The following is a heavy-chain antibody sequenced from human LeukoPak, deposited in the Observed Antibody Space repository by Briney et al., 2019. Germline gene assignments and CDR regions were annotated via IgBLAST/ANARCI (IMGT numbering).Heavy chain of an antibody. J-gene: IGHJ4*02. V-gene: IGHV1-2*02. CDR1: GYTFTGYY. Sequence: ASVKVSCKASGYTFTGYYLHWVRQAPGQGLEWMGCVNPNSGDTNYAQKFQGRVTMTRDTSISTAYMELSRLRSDDTAVYYCARGDREGLFDYFDYWGQGTLVTVSS. D-gene: IGHD3-3*01. CDR2: VNPNSGDT. CDR3: ARGDREGLFDYFDY.